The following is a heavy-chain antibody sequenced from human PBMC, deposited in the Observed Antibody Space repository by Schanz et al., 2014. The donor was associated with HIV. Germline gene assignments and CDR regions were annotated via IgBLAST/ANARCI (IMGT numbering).Heavy chain of an antibody. V-gene: IGHV3-21*06. D-gene: IGHD6-19*01. Sequence: VQLVASGGGLVQPGGSLRLSCTGSGFPFSSYAINWVRQAPGKGLEWLSSISSSGGYIYYADSVKGRFTISRDNSKNSVFLQMDRLRAEDTAVYYCARGSWYSSGWVDDQYYYDVDVWGQGTTVTVSS. CDR2: ISSSGGYI. CDR1: GFPFSSYA. CDR3: ARGSWYSSGWVDDQYYYDVDV. J-gene: IGHJ6*02.